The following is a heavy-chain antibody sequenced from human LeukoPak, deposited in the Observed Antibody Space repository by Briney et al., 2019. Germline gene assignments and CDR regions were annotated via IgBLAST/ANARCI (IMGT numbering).Heavy chain of an antibody. V-gene: IGHV4-39*01. Sequence: SETLSLTCTVSGGSISSSNFYWGWIRQPPGKGLEWIGSIYYSGSTYYNPSLKSRVTISVDTSKNQFSLKLSSVTAADTAVYYCARHVSAVTVATIDNWGQGTLVTVSS. CDR1: GGSISSSNFY. CDR2: IYYSGST. CDR3: ARHVSAVTVATIDN. D-gene: IGHD5-12*01. J-gene: IGHJ4*02.